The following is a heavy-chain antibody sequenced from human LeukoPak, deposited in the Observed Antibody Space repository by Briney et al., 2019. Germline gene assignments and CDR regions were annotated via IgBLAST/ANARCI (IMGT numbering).Heavy chain of an antibody. CDR2: INHSGST. D-gene: IGHD1-26*01. Sequence: SETLSLTCAVYGVSFSGYYWSWIRQPPGKGLEWIGEINHSGSTNYNPSLKSRVTISVDTSKNQFSLKLSSVTAADTAVYYCARGISLPLFGSYDWFDPWGQGTLVTVSS. CDR1: GVSFSGYY. V-gene: IGHV4-34*01. CDR3: ARGISLPLFGSYDWFDP. J-gene: IGHJ5*02.